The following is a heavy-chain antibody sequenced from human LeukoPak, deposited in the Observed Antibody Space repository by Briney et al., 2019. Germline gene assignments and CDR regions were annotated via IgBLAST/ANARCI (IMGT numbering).Heavy chain of an antibody. CDR1: GGTFSSYA. Sequence: SVKVYCKASGGTFSSYAISWVRQAPGQGLEWMGRIIPIFGTANYAQKFQGRVTITTDESTSTAYMELSSLRSEDTAVYYCADSSGYYSGYWGQGTLVTVSS. CDR3: ADSSGYYSGY. V-gene: IGHV1-69*05. J-gene: IGHJ4*02. CDR2: IIPIFGTA. D-gene: IGHD3-22*01.